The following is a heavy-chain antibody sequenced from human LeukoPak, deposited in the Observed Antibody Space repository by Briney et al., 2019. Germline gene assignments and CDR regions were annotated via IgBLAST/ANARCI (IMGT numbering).Heavy chain of an antibody. CDR2: INPNSGGT. D-gene: IGHD3-10*01. CDR3: ARNRLWFGELLFEWFDP. CDR1: GYTFTSYG. Sequence: ASVKVPCKASGYTFTSYGISWVRQAPGQGLEWMGWINPNSGGTNYAQKFQGRVTMTRDTSISTAYMELSRLRSDDTAVYYCARNRLWFGELLFEWFDPWGQGTLVTVSS. J-gene: IGHJ5*02. V-gene: IGHV1-2*02.